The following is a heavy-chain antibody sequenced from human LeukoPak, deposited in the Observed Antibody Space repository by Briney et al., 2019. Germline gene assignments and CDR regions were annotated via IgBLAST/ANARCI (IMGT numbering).Heavy chain of an antibody. CDR3: ARPMSSSWPLNWFDP. Sequence: GGSLRLSCAASGFTFSSYWMSWVRQAPGKGLEWVANIKQDGSEKYYVDSVKGRFTISRDNAKNSLYLQMNSLRAEDTAVYYCARPMSSSWPLNWFDPWGQGTLVTVSS. D-gene: IGHD6-13*01. V-gene: IGHV3-7*01. CDR1: GFTFSSYW. CDR2: IKQDGSEK. J-gene: IGHJ5*02.